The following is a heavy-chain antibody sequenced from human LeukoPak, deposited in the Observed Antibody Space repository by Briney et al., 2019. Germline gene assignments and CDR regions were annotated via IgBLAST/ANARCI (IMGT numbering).Heavy chain of an antibody. J-gene: IGHJ4*02. CDR1: GGTFSSYA. CDR3: ARDLTHIVGATYY. V-gene: IGHV1-69*04. D-gene: IGHD1-26*01. CDR2: IIPILGIA. Sequence: SVKVSCKASGGTFSSYAISWVRQAPGQGLEWMGRIIPILGIANYAQKFQGRVTITADKSTSTAYMELSSLRSEDTAVYYCARDLTHIVGATYYWGQGTLVTVSS.